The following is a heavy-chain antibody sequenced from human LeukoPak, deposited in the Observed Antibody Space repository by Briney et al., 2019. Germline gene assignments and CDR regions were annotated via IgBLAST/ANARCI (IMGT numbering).Heavy chain of an antibody. CDR1: GGSFSNDA. CDR3: AREARYCEHTSCYPAFGL. J-gene: IGHJ3*01. D-gene: IGHD2-2*01. Sequence: SVKVSCKASGGSFSNDAISWVRQAPGQGLEWMGQIIPIYGATNYAQKFEDRVTISMDESPDTVNMELSSLRSDDTAVYYCAREARYCEHTSCYPAFGLWGQGTPVTVSS. CDR2: IIPIYGAT. V-gene: IGHV1-69*05.